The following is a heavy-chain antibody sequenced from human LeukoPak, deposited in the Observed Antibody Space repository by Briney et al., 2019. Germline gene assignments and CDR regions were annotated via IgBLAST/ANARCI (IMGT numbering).Heavy chain of an antibody. J-gene: IGHJ4*02. V-gene: IGHV3-9*01. CDR1: GLTFDDYA. Sequence: GRSLRLSCAASGLTFDDYAMHWFRQAPGKGLEWVSGISWNSGSIGYADSVKGRFTISRDNAKNSLYLQMNSLRAEDTALYYCAKVMYRDGYNNPLFDYWGQGTLVTVSS. CDR3: AKVMYRDGYNNPLFDY. D-gene: IGHD5-24*01. CDR2: ISWNSGSI.